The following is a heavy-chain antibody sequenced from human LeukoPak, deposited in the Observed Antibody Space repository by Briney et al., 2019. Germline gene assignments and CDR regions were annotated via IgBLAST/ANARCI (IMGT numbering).Heavy chain of an antibody. CDR1: GFTVRSNF. V-gene: IGHV3-66*01. D-gene: IGHD2-15*01. CDR2: IYSGGYT. Sequence: GGSLRLSCAASGFTVRSNFMSWVRQAPGKGLEWVSIIYSGGYTHHADSVKGRFTISRDNSKNTVYLQMNSLRAEDTAVYYCAREEFGGGGMDVWGQGTTVTVSS. J-gene: IGHJ6*02. CDR3: AREEFGGGGMDV.